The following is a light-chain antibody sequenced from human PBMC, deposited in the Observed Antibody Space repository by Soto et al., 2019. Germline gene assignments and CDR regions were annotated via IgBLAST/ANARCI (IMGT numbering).Light chain of an antibody. J-gene: IGKJ1*01. CDR2: DAS. V-gene: IGKV1-5*01. CDR3: QQYKRNWT. Sequence: ESEMTQAVCTVSAANRERVAMSCRASQSLDNCLAWYKQTPGKAPKLLIYDASSLESGGPSRFSGSGCETEFTLTICSMICDDFATYYWQQYKRNWTFGQGTKVDIK. CDR1: QSLDNC.